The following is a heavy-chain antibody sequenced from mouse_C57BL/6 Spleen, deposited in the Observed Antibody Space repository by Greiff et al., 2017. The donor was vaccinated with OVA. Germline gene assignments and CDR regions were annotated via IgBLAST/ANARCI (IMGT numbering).Heavy chain of an antibody. Sequence: QVHVKQPGAELVKPGASVKLSCKASGYTFTSYWMQWVKQRPGQGLEWIGEIDPSDSYTNYNQKFKGKATLTVDTSSSTAYMQLSSLTSEDSAVYYCARGNDGSSPFDYWGQGTTLTVSS. D-gene: IGHD1-1*01. J-gene: IGHJ2*01. V-gene: IGHV1-50*01. CDR1: GYTFTSYW. CDR3: ARGNDGSSPFDY. CDR2: IDPSDSYT.